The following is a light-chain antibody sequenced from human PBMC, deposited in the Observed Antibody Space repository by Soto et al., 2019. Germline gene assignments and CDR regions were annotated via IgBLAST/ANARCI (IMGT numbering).Light chain of an antibody. J-gene: IGKJ3*01. CDR2: AAS. CDR3: QKYNSVPL. V-gene: IGKV1-27*01. CDR1: QGISNY. Sequence: DIQMTQSPSSLSASVGDRVTITCRARQGISNYIAWYQQKPGKAPKLLISAASTLQSAVPSRFSGSGSGTDFTLTISSLQPEDVATYSCQKYNSVPLFGPGTKVDIK.